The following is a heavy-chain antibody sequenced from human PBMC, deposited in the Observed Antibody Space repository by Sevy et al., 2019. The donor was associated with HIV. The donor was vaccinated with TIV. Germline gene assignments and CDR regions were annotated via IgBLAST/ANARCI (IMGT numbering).Heavy chain of an antibody. D-gene: IGHD2-21*02. V-gene: IGHV3-30-3*01. Sequence: GGSLRLSCAASGFIFSHYDMHWVRQAPGKGLEWVAVIGSHGNYNSLAASVKGPFTISSDTARNTLDLQMNSLRVEDMAVYYSARVESCGGHCYYFDSWGPGALVTVSS. CDR2: IGSHGNYN. J-gene: IGHJ4*02. CDR1: GFIFSHYD. CDR3: ARVESCGGHCYYFDS.